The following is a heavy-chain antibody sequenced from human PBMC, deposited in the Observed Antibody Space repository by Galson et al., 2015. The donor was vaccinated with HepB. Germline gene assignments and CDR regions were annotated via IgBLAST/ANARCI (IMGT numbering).Heavy chain of an antibody. CDR2: IIPIFGTA. D-gene: IGHD2-2*01. V-gene: IGHV1-69*13. J-gene: IGHJ5*02. CDR1: GGTFSSYA. CDR3: ARESSIVVVPAAYYGWFDP. Sequence: SVKVSCKASGGTFSSYAISWVRQAPGQGLEWMGGIIPIFGTANYAQKFQGRVAITADESTSTAYMELSSLRSEDTAVYYCARESSIVVVPAAYYGWFDPWGQGTLVTVSS.